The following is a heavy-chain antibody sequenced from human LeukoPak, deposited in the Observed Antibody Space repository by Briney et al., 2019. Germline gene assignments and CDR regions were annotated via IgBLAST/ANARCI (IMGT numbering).Heavy chain of an antibody. CDR3: ARGDSGYDSFDP. CDR2: IYTSGST. J-gene: IGHJ5*02. Sequence: SETLSLTCTVSGGSISSGSYYWSWIRQPAGKGLEWIGRIYTSGSTNYNPSLKSRVTISVDTSNNQFSLKLSSVTAADTAVYYCARGDSGYDSFDPWGQGTLVTVSS. V-gene: IGHV4-61*02. D-gene: IGHD5-12*01. CDR1: GGSISSGSYY.